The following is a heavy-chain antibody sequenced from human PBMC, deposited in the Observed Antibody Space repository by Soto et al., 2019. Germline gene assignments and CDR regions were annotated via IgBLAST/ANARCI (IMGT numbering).Heavy chain of an antibody. CDR1: GYSLTSYW. D-gene: IGHD2-21*01. CDR3: ARHGFFGDSGSSYFDX. Sequence: GEALKISWKGSGYSLTSYWIGWVRQMPGKGLEWMVIIYTGDSDTRYSPSFQGQVTISADKSISTAYLQWSSLKASDTAMYYCARHGFFGDSGSSYFDXWGQVTLVTVSX. CDR2: IYTGDSDT. J-gene: IGHJ4*02. V-gene: IGHV5-51*01.